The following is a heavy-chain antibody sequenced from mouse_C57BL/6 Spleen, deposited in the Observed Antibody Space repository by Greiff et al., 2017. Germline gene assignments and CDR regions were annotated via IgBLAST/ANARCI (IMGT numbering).Heavy chain of an antibody. CDR3: ARGVYYYGSSYAWFAY. Sequence: VQLQQSGPELVKPGASVKISCKASGYTFTDYYMNWVKQSHGKSLEWIGDINPNNGGTSYNQKFKGKATLTVDKSSSTAYMELRSLTSEDSAVYYCARGVYYYGSSYAWFAYWGQGTLVTVSA. D-gene: IGHD1-1*01. CDR2: INPNNGGT. V-gene: IGHV1-26*01. CDR1: GYTFTDYY. J-gene: IGHJ3*01.